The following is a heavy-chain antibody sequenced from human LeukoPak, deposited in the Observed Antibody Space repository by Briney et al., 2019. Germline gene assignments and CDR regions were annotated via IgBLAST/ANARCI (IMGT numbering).Heavy chain of an antibody. V-gene: IGHV6-1*01. CDR2: AYFRTKWYK. D-gene: IGHD2-2*01. Sequence: PSQTLSLTCGVSGDFVCSNSGAWNWIRQTPSRGLEWLGRAYFRTKWYKEYAVSVQSRITIDADTSKNQFILQLKSVTPDDTAVYYCARDHCTTSSCRNWFAPWGQGTLVTVSS. J-gene: IGHJ5*01. CDR3: ARDHCTTSSCRNWFAP. CDR1: GDFVCSNSGA.